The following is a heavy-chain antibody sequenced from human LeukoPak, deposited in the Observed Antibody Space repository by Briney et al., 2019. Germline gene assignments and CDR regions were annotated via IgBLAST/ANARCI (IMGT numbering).Heavy chain of an antibody. CDR2: INPNSGGT. CDR3: ARGKDWGPY. Sequence: VKVSCKAFGYTFTGYYMHWVRQAPGQGLEWMGWINPNSGGTNPAQKFQGRVTMTRDTSISTAYMELSRLTSDDTAVYYCARGKDWGPYWGQGTLVTVSS. J-gene: IGHJ4*02. D-gene: IGHD7-27*01. V-gene: IGHV1-2*02. CDR1: GYTFTGYY.